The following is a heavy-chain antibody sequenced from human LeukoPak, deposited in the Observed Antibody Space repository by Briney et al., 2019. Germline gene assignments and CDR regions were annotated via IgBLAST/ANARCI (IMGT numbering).Heavy chain of an antibody. CDR1: GYTFTSYY. CDR2: INPSGGST. D-gene: IGHD6-13*01. J-gene: IGHJ4*02. V-gene: IGHV1-46*01. Sequence: GASVKVSCKASGYTFTSYYMHWVRQAPGQGLEWMGIINPSGGSTSYAQKFQGRVTLTRDTSTSTVYMELSSLRSEDTAVYYCARESSWEHFDYWGQGTLVTVSS. CDR3: ARESSWEHFDY.